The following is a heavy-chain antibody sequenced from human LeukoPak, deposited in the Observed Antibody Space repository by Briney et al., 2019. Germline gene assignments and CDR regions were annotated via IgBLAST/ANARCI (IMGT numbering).Heavy chain of an antibody. CDR2: IIPILVIA. D-gene: IGHD6-13*01. J-gene: IGHJ2*01. V-gene: IGHV1-69*04. Sequence: SVKVSCKASGGTFISYAISWVRQAPGQGLEWMGRIIPILVIANYAQNLQAIVTITAHQSTSTSYMELSSLRSEDTAVYYCAREWQQLVLTTYWYFDLWGRGTLVTVSS. CDR1: GGTFISYA. CDR3: AREWQQLVLTTYWYFDL.